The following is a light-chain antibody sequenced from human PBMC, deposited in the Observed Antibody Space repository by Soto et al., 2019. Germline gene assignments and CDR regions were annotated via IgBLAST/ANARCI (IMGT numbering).Light chain of an antibody. CDR3: SSYTSSAPGVE. CDR1: SSDVGGSNY. CDR2: DVS. J-gene: IGLJ2*01. Sequence: QSALTQPASVSGSPGQSITISCSGTSSDVGGSNYVSWYQQHSGEAPKLMIYDVSYRPSGVSNRFSGSKSGNTASLTISGLQAEDEVDYFCSSYTSSAPGVEFGGGTKLTVL. V-gene: IGLV2-14*03.